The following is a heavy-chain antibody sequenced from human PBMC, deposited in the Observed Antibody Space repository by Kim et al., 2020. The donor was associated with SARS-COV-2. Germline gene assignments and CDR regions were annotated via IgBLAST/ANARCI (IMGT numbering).Heavy chain of an antibody. CDR1: GFTFSTFV. D-gene: IGHD1-1*01. CDR3: ARDLTGSIDY. Sequence: GGSLRLSCAASGFTFSTFVMHWVHQAPGKGLESVALIWYDGSHTYHADSVKGRFTISRDNSKNTLYLQLNSLRAEDTAVYYCARDLTGSIDYWGQGTLVTVPS. V-gene: IGHV3-33*01. J-gene: IGHJ4*02. CDR2: IWYDGSHT.